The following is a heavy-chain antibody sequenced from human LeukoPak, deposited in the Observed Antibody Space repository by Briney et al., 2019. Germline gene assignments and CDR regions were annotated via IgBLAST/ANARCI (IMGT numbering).Heavy chain of an antibody. V-gene: IGHV3-33*06. Sequence: PGRSLRLSCAASGFTFSSYGLHWVRQAPGKGLEWVAVIWSDGINENYADSVKGRFTISRDNSKNTVFLQMNSLRAEDTALYYCAKTRGYCTGGSCYGDYWGQGTLVTVSS. CDR2: IWSDGINE. D-gene: IGHD2-15*01. CDR1: GFTFSSYG. CDR3: AKTRGYCTGGSCYGDY. J-gene: IGHJ4*02.